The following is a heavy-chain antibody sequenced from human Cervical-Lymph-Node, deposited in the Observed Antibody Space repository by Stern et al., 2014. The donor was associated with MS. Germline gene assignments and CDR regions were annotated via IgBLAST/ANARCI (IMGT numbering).Heavy chain of an antibody. CDR3: ARLRGLGGLRY. Sequence: EVQLVQSGAEVKKPGESLNISCKGLGYDFTRYWIGWVRPKPGNGLEGMGIIYPGDSDTRYSPSFRGQVTISADKSHTAAYLQWSSLKASDTAIYYCARLRGLGGLRYWGQGTLVSVSS. CDR1: GYDFTRYW. V-gene: IGHV5-51*03. CDR2: IYPGDSDT. J-gene: IGHJ4*02. D-gene: IGHD3-16*02.